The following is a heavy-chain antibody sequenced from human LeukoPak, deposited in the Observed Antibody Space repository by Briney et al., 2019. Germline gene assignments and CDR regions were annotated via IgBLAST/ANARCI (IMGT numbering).Heavy chain of an antibody. CDR1: GLTFSSYA. V-gene: IGHV3-30*02. J-gene: IGHJ6*03. CDR2: IRYGGTKK. D-gene: IGHD6-19*01. CDR3: ARSHSSGWYVAHGVGDSDYYMDV. Sequence: GVSLTLSCSASGLTFSSYAMHWVRQAPGKGLDWVVFIRYGGTKKYCADSVKGRFTVSRDNSKNTLYLHMNSLRAEDTAVYYCARSHSSGWYVAHGVGDSDYYMDVWGKGTKVTVSS.